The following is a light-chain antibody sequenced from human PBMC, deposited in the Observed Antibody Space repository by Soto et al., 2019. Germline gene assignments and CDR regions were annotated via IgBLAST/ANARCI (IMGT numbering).Light chain of an antibody. CDR1: SSNIGSNT. CDR2: SNN. V-gene: IGLV1-44*01. Sequence: QSVLTLPPSASGTPGQRVTISCSGSSSNIGSNTVSWYQQLPGTAPKLLIYSNNQRPSGVPDRFSDSKSGTSASLAISGLQSEDEADYSCAAWDDSLNGYVFGTGTKVTVL. CDR3: AAWDDSLNGYV. J-gene: IGLJ1*01.